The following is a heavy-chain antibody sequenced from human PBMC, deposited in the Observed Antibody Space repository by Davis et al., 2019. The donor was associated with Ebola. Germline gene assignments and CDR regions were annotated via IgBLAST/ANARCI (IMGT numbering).Heavy chain of an antibody. V-gene: IGHV1-8*01. CDR3: ARAGRIRFGELLYFPGGMDV. D-gene: IGHD3-10*01. Sequence: ASVKVSCKASGYTFTSYDINWVRQATGQGLEWMGWMNPNSGNTGYAQKFQGRVTMTRNTSISTAYMELSSLRSEETAVDYCARAGRIRFGELLYFPGGMDVWGKGTTVTVSS. CDR1: GYTFTSYD. J-gene: IGHJ6*04. CDR2: MNPNSGNT.